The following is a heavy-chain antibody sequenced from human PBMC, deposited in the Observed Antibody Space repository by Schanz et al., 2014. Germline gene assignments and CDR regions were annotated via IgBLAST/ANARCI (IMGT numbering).Heavy chain of an antibody. CDR2: INPDSGGT. Sequence: QVQLVQSGAEVKKPGASVKVSCKASGYTLTAYYMHWVRQAPGQGLEWMGWINPDSGGTNYAQKFQGRVTMTRDMSISTAYMELRRLRSDDTAVYYCARATTAWPFDLWGQGTLVTVSS. CDR3: ARATTAWPFDL. D-gene: IGHD4-17*01. J-gene: IGHJ4*02. CDR1: GYTLTAYY. V-gene: IGHV1-2*02.